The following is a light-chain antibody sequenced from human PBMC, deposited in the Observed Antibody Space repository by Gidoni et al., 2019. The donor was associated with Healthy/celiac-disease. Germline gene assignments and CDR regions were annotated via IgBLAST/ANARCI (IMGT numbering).Light chain of an antibody. V-gene: IGKV3-20*01. J-gene: IGKJ2*01. Sequence: EIVLTQSPGTLSLSPGERATLSCRASQSVSSSYLAWYQQKPGQAPRLLIYCASSRATGIPDMFSGSGSGTDFTLTISRLEPEDFAVYYCQQYGSSPPMYTFGQGTKLEIK. CDR1: QSVSSSY. CDR2: CAS. CDR3: QQYGSSPPMYT.